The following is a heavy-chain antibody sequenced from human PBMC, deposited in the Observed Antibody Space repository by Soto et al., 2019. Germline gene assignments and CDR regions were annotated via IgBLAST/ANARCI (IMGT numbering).Heavy chain of an antibody. J-gene: IGHJ4*02. CDR1: GITLSSYA. D-gene: IGHD1-26*01. V-gene: IGHV3-23*01. CDR2: ISASGGST. CDR3: AKGQNSGTYRFYFDY. Sequence: GGSVRLSCAASGITLSSYAMSWVRQAPGKGPEWVSGISASGGSTSYADSVKGRFTISRDNSKNTLYLQMNSLRADDTAVYHCAKGQNSGTYRFYFDYWGQGALVTVSS.